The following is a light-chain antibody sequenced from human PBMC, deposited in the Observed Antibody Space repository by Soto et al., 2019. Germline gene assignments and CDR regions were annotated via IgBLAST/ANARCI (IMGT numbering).Light chain of an antibody. CDR3: CSYAGSSTFVV. V-gene: IGLV2-23*03. CDR2: EGS. J-gene: IGLJ2*01. Sequence: QSVLTQPASVSESPGQSITISCTGTSSDVGSYNLVSWYQQRPGKAPKLMIYEGSKRPSGVSNRFSGSKSGNTASLTISGLQAEDEADYYCCSYAGSSTFVVFGGGTKLTV. CDR1: SSDVGSYNL.